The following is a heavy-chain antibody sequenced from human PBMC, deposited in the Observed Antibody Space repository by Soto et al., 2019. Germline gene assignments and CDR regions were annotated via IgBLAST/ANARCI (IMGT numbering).Heavy chain of an antibody. CDR3: AKWGAAAGTT. J-gene: IGHJ4*02. CDR2: VFYTGIT. D-gene: IGHD6-25*01. Sequence: QVHLQESGPGLVKPAETLSRTCSVSGGSISSYYWSWIRQPTGKGLEWIGYVFYTGITKYNPSFKSRATISGDKSRNQFSLNLMSVTAADTAVYSCAKWGAAAGTTWGQGIRVNVSS. V-gene: IGHV4-59*01. CDR1: GGSISSYY.